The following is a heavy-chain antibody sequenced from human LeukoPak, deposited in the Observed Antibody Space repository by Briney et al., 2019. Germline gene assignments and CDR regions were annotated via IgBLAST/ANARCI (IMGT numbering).Heavy chain of an antibody. Sequence: GGSLRLSCVASGFTFSIYSMNWVRQAPGKGLEWVSYISKNSDDIYNADSVRGRFTISRDNAKNSLYLQMNSRRAEDTAVYYCARVRPGYYCDYWGQGILVTVSS. CDR1: GFTFSIYS. CDR3: ARVRPGYYCDY. J-gene: IGHJ4*02. V-gene: IGHV3-21*04. CDR2: ISKNSDDI.